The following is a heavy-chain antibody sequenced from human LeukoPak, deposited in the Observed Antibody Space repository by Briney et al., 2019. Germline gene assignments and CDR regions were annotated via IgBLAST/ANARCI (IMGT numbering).Heavy chain of an antibody. D-gene: IGHD3-3*01. CDR3: ARVSQSYYDFWSGSPSHDAFDI. V-gene: IGHV4-59*12. CDR1: GGSISSYY. Sequence: SETLSLTCTVSGGSISSYYWSWIQQPPGKGLEWIGYIYYSGSTNYNPSLKSRVTMSVDTSKNQFSLKLSSMTAADTAVYYCARVSQSYYDFWSGSPSHDAFDIWGQGTMVTVSS. J-gene: IGHJ3*02. CDR2: IYYSGST.